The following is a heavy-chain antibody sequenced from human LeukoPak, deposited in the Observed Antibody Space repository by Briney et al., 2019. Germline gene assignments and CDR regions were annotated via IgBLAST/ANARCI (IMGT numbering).Heavy chain of an antibody. J-gene: IGHJ4*02. CDR1: GGSISSGSYY. CDR3: ARSRRRDGYNFDY. V-gene: IGHV4-61*02. Sequence: PSQTLSLTCTVSGGSISSGSYYWSWIRRPAGKGLEWIGRIYTSGSTNYNPSLKSRVTISVDSSKNQFSLKLRSVTAADTAVYYCARSRRRDGYNFDYWGQGTLVTVSS. D-gene: IGHD5-24*01. CDR2: IYTSGST.